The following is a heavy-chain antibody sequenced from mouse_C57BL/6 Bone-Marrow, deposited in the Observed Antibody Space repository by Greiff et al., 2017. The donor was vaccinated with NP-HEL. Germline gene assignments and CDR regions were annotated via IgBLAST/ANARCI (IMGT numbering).Heavy chain of an antibody. CDR3: ARSVYYGYDHAMDY. Sequence: EVKLMESGPGLVKPSQSLSLTCSVTGYSITSGYYWNWIRQFPGNKLEWMGYISYDGSNNYNPSLKNRISITRDTSKNQFFLKLNSVTTEDTATYYCARSVYYGYDHAMDYWGQGTSVTVSS. V-gene: IGHV3-6*01. CDR2: ISYDGSN. D-gene: IGHD2-2*01. J-gene: IGHJ4*01. CDR1: GYSITSGYY.